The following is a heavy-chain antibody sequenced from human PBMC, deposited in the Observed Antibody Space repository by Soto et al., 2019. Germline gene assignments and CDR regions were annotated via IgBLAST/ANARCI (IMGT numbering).Heavy chain of an antibody. CDR2: IIPILGIA. CDR1: GGTFSSYT. V-gene: IGHV1-69*02. J-gene: IGHJ3*02. CDR3: ARGGEYCSSTSCWGVRNDAFDI. D-gene: IGHD2-2*01. Sequence: SVKVSCKASGGTFSSYTISWVRQAPGQGLEWMGRIIPILGIANYAQKFQGRVTITADKSTSTAYMELSSLRSEDTAVYYCARGGEYCSSTSCWGVRNDAFDIWGQGTMVTVSS.